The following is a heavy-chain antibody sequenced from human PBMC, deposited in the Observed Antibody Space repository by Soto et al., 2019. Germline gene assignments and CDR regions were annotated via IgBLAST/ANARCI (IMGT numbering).Heavy chain of an antibody. D-gene: IGHD3-16*01. CDR2: INDDGHSA. Sequence: EVQLVESGGGSIRPGGSLRLSCAASGFSFSTYWMHWVRQVPGKGLEWVSRINDDGHSAIYADSVKGRFTISRDNARNTLYVQMNSLRGEDTALYYCAKEGVEGDFDYWGQGTLVTVSS. V-gene: IGHV3-74*01. CDR1: GFSFSTYW. J-gene: IGHJ4*02. CDR3: AKEGVEGDFDY.